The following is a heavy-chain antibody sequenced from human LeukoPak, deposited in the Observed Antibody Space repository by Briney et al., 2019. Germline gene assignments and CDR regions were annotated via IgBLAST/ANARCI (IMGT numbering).Heavy chain of an antibody. CDR2: ISGSGGNA. CDR1: GFTFGDYA. D-gene: IGHD2-15*01. Sequence: TGGSLRLSCIASGFTFGDYAMSWVRQAPGKGLQWVSAISGSGGNAYYAASVKGRFIISRDNSENTLYLQMNSLRDEDTAIYYCAQDWEDIVVIAATLGHWGQGALVTVSS. J-gene: IGHJ4*02. CDR3: AQDWEDIVVIAATLGH. V-gene: IGHV3-23*01.